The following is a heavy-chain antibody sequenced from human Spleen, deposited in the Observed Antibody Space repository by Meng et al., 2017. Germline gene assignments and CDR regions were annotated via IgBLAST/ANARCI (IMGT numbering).Heavy chain of an antibody. D-gene: IGHD6-19*01. CDR2: IIGDGVNT. J-gene: IGHJ4*02. CDR1: VFTFSSYA. V-gene: IGHV3-23*04. Sequence: LGVGSWGGVVLPGASLRLVCAASVFTFSSYAMNWLRQAPGKGLVLVSSIIGDGVNTYYAASVKGRFTISRENSNNILYVHMNSLRAEDTAIYYCARAGDSSDWGQGTLVTVSS. CDR3: ARAGDSSD.